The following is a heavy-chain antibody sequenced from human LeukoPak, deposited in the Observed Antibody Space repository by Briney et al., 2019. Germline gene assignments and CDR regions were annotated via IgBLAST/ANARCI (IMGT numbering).Heavy chain of an antibody. D-gene: IGHD6-6*01. CDR3: ARDGARHGIAARPDY. J-gene: IGHJ4*02. V-gene: IGHV1-18*01. CDR2: ISAYNGNT. Sequence: ASVKVSCKASGHTFTSYGISWVRQAPGQGLEWMGWISAYNGNTNYAQKLQGRVTMTTDTSTSTAYMELRSLRSDDTAVYYCARDGARHGIAARPDYWGQGTLVTVSS. CDR1: GHTFTSYG.